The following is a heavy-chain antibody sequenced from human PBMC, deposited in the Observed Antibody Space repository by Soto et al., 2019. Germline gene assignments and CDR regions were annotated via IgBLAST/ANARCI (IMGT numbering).Heavy chain of an antibody. D-gene: IGHD1-26*01. J-gene: IGHJ4*02. CDR3: VREDGVVGASSAFDS. V-gene: IGHV3-21*02. CDR1: GFALTTYT. CDR2: INGRSNYK. Sequence: EVQLVESGGGLVAPGGSLRLSCVASGFALTTYTMNWVRQAPGTGLEWVSSINGRSNYKYYSDSVKGRFTVSRDNAQNSLFLRMSRLGPEDTAVYYCVREDGVVGASSAFDSWGQGTLVTVSS.